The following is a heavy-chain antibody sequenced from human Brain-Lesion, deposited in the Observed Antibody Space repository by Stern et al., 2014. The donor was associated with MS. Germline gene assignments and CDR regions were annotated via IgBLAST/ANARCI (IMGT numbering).Heavy chain of an antibody. CDR2: IFNSGST. Sequence: QLVQSGPGLVKPSQTLSLSCTVSGGSISSGGYYWSWIRQPAGKGLEWIGRIFNSGSTSYNPSLKSRVTISIETSQNQFSLRLNSMTAADTAVYYCARGRVVPGFQYYATDVWGQGTTVIVSS. J-gene: IGHJ6*02. CDR3: ARGRVVPGFQYYATDV. D-gene: IGHD2-2*01. V-gene: IGHV4-61*02. CDR1: GGSISSGGYY.